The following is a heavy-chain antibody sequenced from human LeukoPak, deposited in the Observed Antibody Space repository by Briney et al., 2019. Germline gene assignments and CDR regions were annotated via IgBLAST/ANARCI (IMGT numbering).Heavy chain of an antibody. J-gene: IGHJ4*02. CDR2: ISGSGGST. CDR3: AKEDFWSGPDLLYLHY. Sequence: GGSLRLSCAASGCTFSSYAMSWVGQAPGKRLEGVSAISGSGGSTYYADSVKGGFTISRDNSNNTLYLQMNSLRAEDAAVYYCAKEDFWSGPDLLYLHYWGQGTLVTVSS. CDR1: GCTFSSYA. V-gene: IGHV3-23*01. D-gene: IGHD3-3*01.